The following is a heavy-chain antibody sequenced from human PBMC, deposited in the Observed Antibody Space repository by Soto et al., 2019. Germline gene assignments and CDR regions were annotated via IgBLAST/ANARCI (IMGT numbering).Heavy chain of an antibody. J-gene: IGHJ6*02. CDR1: GYTFSSYG. CDR2: ISGYNGKT. Sequence: QAQLVQSGAEVKKPGASVKVSCKASGYTFSSYGITWVRQAPGQGLEWMAWISGYNGKTNYAQNHQDRVTMTTDTSTNTAYMELRSLRSDDTAVYYCARDDFVVRGVYYYYGMDVWGQGTTVTVSS. V-gene: IGHV1-18*01. CDR3: ARDDFVVRGVYYYYGMDV. D-gene: IGHD3-10*01.